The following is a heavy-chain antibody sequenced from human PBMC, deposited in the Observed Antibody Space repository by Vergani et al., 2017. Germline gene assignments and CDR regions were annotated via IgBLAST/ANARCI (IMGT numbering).Heavy chain of an antibody. Sequence: EVQLLESGGGLVQPGGSLRLSCAASGFTFSSYAMSWVRQAPGKGLEWVSAISGSGGSTYYADSVKGRFTISRDNSKNTLYLQMNSLRAEDTAVYYCSRYCTSTSCYVGGLGHYFGMDVWGQGTTVTVSS. D-gene: IGHD2-2*01. J-gene: IGHJ6*02. CDR3: SRYCTSTSCYVGGLGHYFGMDV. V-gene: IGHV3-23*01. CDR1: GFTFSSYA. CDR2: ISGSGGST.